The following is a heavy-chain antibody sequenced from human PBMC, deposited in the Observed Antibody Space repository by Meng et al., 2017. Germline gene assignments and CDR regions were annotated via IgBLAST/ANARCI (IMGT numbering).Heavy chain of an antibody. J-gene: IGHJ4*02. D-gene: IGHD3-22*01. Sequence: SGAASGFTFDDYGMSWVRQAPGKGLEWVSGINWNGGSTGYADSVKGRFTISRDNAKNSLYLQMNSLRAEDTALYYCARDEGYYDSSGYFLYWGQGTLVTVSS. CDR2: INWNGGST. V-gene: IGHV3-20*04. CDR3: ARDEGYYDSSGYFLY. CDR1: GFTFDDYG.